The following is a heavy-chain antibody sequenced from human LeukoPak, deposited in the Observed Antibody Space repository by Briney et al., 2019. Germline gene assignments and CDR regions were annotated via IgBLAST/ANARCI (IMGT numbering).Heavy chain of an antibody. J-gene: IGHJ5*02. Sequence: SVKVSCKASGGTFSSYAISWVRQAPGQGLEWMGRILPIFGTANYAQKFQGRVTITTDESTSTAYMELSSLRAEDTAVYYCAREDYYDSSVSRLYNWFDPWGQGTLVTVSS. CDR3: AREDYYDSSVSRLYNWFDP. CDR2: ILPIFGTA. D-gene: IGHD3-22*01. V-gene: IGHV1-69*05. CDR1: GGTFSSYA.